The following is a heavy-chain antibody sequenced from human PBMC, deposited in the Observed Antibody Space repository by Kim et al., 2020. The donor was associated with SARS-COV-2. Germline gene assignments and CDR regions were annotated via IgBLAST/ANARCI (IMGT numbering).Heavy chain of an antibody. CDR1: GFTFSSYA. D-gene: IGHD6-6*01. V-gene: IGHV3-23*01. J-gene: IGHJ4*02. CDR3: AKDGALAWEARHYFDY. Sequence: GGSLRLSCAASGFTFSSYAMSWVRQAPGKGLEWVSAISGSGGSTYYADSVKGRFTISRDNSKNTLYLQMNSLRAEDTAVYYCAKDGALAWEARHYFDYWGQGTLVTVSS. CDR2: ISGSGGST.